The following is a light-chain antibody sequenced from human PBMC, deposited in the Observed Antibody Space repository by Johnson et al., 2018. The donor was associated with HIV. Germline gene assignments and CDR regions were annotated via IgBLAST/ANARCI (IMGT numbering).Light chain of an antibody. CDR1: SSNIESDY. CDR3: GTWDSSLNAYV. J-gene: IGLJ1*01. CDR2: DNN. Sequence: QSVLTQPPSVSAAPGQKVDISCSGSSSNIESDYVSWYQQLPGTAPKLLIYDNNKRPSGIPDRFFGSKSGTSATLAISGLQTGDEGDYYCGTWDSSLNAYVIGTETKVTVL. V-gene: IGLV1-51*01.